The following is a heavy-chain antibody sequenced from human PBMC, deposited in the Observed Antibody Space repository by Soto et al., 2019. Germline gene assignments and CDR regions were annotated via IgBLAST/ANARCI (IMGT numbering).Heavy chain of an antibody. CDR3: ARDFPTYYDFWSGYYTVDY. CDR2: ISAYNGNT. D-gene: IGHD3-3*01. J-gene: IGHJ4*02. CDR1: GYTFTSYG. Sequence: ASVKVSCKASGYTFTSYGISWVRQAPGQGLEWMGRISAYNGNTNYAQKLQGRVTMTTDTSTSTAYMELRSLRSDDTAVYYCARDFPTYYDFWSGYYTVDYWGQGTLVTV. V-gene: IGHV1-18*04.